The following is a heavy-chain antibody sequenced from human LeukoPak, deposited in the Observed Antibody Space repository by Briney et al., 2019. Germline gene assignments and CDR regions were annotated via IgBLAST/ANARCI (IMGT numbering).Heavy chain of an antibody. V-gene: IGHV4-59*11. J-gene: IGHJ3*02. CDR2: IYYSGST. Sequence: SETLSLTCTVSGGSISSHYWSWIRQPPGKGLEWIGYIYYSGSTNYNPSLKSRVTISVDTSKNQFSLKLSSVTAADTAVYYCARETTVVTPGRSDVFDIWGQGTMVTVSS. CDR3: ARETTVVTPGRSDVFDI. D-gene: IGHD4-23*01. CDR1: GGSISSHY.